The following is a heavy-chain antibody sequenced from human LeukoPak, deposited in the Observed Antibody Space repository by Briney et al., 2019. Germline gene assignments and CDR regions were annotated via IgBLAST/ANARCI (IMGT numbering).Heavy chain of an antibody. D-gene: IGHD2-15*01. Sequence: ASVKVSCKASGYTFTGYYMHWVRQAPGQGLGWMGWINPNSGGTNYAQKFQGRVTMTRDTSISTAYMELSRLRSDDTAVYYCARDRQQYCSGGSCAIDYWGQGTLVTVSS. CDR1: GYTFTGYY. V-gene: IGHV1-2*02. CDR2: INPNSGGT. CDR3: ARDRQQYCSGGSCAIDY. J-gene: IGHJ4*02.